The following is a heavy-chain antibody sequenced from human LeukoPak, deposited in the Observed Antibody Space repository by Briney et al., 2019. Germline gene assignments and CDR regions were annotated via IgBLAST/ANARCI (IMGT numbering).Heavy chain of an antibody. CDR3: ARDRAGKVVPAAIGFFDY. V-gene: IGHV3-9*01. CDR1: GFTFDDYA. Sequence: PGGSLRLSCAASGFTFDDYAMHWVRQAPGKGLEWVSGISWNSGSIGYADSVKGRFTISRDNAKNSLYLQMNSLRAEDTAVYYCARDRAGKVVPAAIGFFDYWGQGTLVTVSS. CDR2: ISWNSGSI. D-gene: IGHD2-2*02. J-gene: IGHJ4*02.